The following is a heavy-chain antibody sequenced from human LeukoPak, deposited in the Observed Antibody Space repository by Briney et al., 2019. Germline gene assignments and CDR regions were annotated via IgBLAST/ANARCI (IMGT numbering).Heavy chain of an antibody. Sequence: GGSLRLSCAASGFTFSSYGMHWVRQAPGKGPEWVAVISYGGSNKYYADSVKGRFTISRDNSKNTLYLQMNSLRAEDTAVYYCAKDGSGSYYSLYYFDYWGQGTLVTVSS. D-gene: IGHD3-10*01. J-gene: IGHJ4*02. CDR2: ISYGGSNK. V-gene: IGHV3-30*18. CDR1: GFTFSSYG. CDR3: AKDGSGSYYSLYYFDY.